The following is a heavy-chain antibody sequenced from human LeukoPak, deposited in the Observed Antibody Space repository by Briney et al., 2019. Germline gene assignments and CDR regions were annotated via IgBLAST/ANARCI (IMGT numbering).Heavy chain of an antibody. Sequence: PGGSLRLSCAASGFTFSSYDMHWVRQAPGKGLEWVSAIGTAGDTYYPGSVKGRFTISRENAKNSLYLQMNSLRAEDTAVYYCARENRAGGGYYGMDVWGQGTTVTVPS. D-gene: IGHD2-8*02. J-gene: IGHJ6*02. V-gene: IGHV3-13*01. CDR3: ARENRAGGGYYGMDV. CDR1: GFTFSSYD. CDR2: IGTAGDT.